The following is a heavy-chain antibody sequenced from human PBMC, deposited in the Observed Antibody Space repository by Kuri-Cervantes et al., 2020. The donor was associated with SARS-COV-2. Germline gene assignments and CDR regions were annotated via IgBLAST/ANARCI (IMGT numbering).Heavy chain of an antibody. D-gene: IGHD6-19*01. CDR1: GGSVSSNNSY. CDR2: IYNSGRT. CDR3: ARGFSTGWSEGNYFDP. J-gene: IGHJ5*02. Sequence: SETLSLTCAVSGGSVSSNNSYWVWIRQSPEKGLEWIGNIYNSGRTSYSPSLKIRVTIAVNTSKNHFSMRLTSVTATDTAVYYCARGFSTGWSEGNYFDPWGQGTPVTVSS. V-gene: IGHV4-39*02.